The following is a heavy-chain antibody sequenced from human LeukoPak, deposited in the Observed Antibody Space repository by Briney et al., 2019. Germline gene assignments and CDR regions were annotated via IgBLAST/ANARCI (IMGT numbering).Heavy chain of an antibody. CDR3: ARAHVAAGLAFDI. D-gene: IGHD6-25*01. CDR1: GFTFSNYD. Sequence: GGSLRLSCAASGFTFSNYDMHWLRQATGKGLEWVSGIGIPGDTYYPDSVKGRFTISRENAKNSLYLQTNSLRAGDTAVYFCARAHVAAGLAFDIWGQGTMVTVSS. V-gene: IGHV3-13*01. CDR2: IGIPGDT. J-gene: IGHJ3*02.